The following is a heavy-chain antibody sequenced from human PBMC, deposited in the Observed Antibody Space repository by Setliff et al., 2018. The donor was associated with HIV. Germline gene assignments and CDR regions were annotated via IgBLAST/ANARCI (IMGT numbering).Heavy chain of an antibody. Sequence: ASVKVSCKTSGYTFTGYYVHWVRQAPGQGLEWMGWIDSNNGNRNFAQKFRGRVTMTRNTSISTAYMELSSLRSEDTAVYYCARFRKFQLVGALDYWGQGTLVTVSS. CDR3: ARFRKFQLVGALDY. CDR2: IDSNNGNR. D-gene: IGHD1-26*01. V-gene: IGHV1-2*02. J-gene: IGHJ4*02. CDR1: GYTFTGYY.